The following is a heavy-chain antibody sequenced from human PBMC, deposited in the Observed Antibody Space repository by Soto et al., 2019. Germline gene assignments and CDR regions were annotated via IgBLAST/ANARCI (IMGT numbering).Heavy chain of an antibody. CDR2: ISPMLGAA. V-gene: IGHV1-69*19. Sequence: QVQLVQSGAEMKKPGSSVKVSCQSSGGTFNTYAMNWVRQAPGQGPEWMGDISPMLGAANYAPKFQGRVTITADESTGTSYMQLRSLTSEATALYFCAREVQVHTPAFVYWGQGTLVTVSS. CDR3: AREVQVHTPAFVY. J-gene: IGHJ4*02. D-gene: IGHD3-10*01. CDR1: GGTFNTYA.